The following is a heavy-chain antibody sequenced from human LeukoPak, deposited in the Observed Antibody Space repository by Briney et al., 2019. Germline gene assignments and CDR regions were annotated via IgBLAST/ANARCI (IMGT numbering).Heavy chain of an antibody. D-gene: IGHD3-22*01. V-gene: IGHV3-21*01. Sequence: GGSLRLSCVASGFSFSTYAMNWVRQAPGKGLEWVSSITSTSIYIHYADSVKGRFTISRHNAKNSLYLQMNSLRAEDTAVYYCGRDPKDYYDCSTDSSLYPWGQGTLVTVSS. CDR2: ITSTSIYI. J-gene: IGHJ5*02. CDR1: GFSFSTYA. CDR3: GRDPKDYYDCSTDSSLYP.